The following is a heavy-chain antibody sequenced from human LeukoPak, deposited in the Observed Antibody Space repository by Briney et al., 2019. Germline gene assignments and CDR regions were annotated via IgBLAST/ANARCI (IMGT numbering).Heavy chain of an antibody. Sequence: GGSLRLSCAASGFTFSSYAMSWVRQAPGKGLEWVANIKQDGSEKYYVDSVKGRFTISRDNAKNSLYLQMNSLRAEDTAVYYCARNMMTTYAMGEWGQGTLVTVSS. D-gene: IGHD3-16*01. J-gene: IGHJ4*02. CDR1: GFTFSSYA. V-gene: IGHV3-7*01. CDR3: ARNMMTTYAMGE. CDR2: IKQDGSEK.